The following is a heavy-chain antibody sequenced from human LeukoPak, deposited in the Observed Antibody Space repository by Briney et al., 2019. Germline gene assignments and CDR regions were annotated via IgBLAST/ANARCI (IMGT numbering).Heavy chain of an antibody. J-gene: IGHJ6*03. CDR2: INPSGGST. V-gene: IGHV1-46*01. CDR3: ASGARWLVGLGSGDYYYYYMDV. D-gene: IGHD6-19*01. CDR1: GYTFTGYY. Sequence: GASVKVSCKASGYTFTGYYMHWVRQAPGQGLEWMGIINPSGGSTSYAQKFQGRVTMTRDMSTSTVYMELSSLRSEDTAVYYCASGARWLVGLGSGDYYYYYMDVWGKGTTVTVSS.